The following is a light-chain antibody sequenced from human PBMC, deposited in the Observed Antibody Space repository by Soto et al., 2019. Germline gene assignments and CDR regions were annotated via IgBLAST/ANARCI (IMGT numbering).Light chain of an antibody. CDR2: GAS. J-gene: IGKJ2*01. CDR1: QTVRSSS. Sequence: EIVLTQSPGTLSVSPGERATLSCRASQTVRSSSLAWYQQKPGQAPRLLIYGASGRATGIPDKFSGSGSGTDFTLTISRLEPEDFAVYSCQQYGSSPYTFGQGTKLEI. V-gene: IGKV3-20*01. CDR3: QQYGSSPYT.